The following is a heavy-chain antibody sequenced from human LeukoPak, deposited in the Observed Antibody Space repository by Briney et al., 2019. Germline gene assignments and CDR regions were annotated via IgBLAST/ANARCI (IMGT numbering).Heavy chain of an antibody. D-gene: IGHD6-19*01. V-gene: IGHV3-21*01. Sequence: PGGSLRLSCAASGFTFSSYSMNWVRQAPGKGLEWVSSISSSSSYIYYADSVKGRFTISRDNAKNSLYLQMNSLRAEDTAVYYCARDRSGWYRTDYFDYWGQGTLVTVSS. J-gene: IGHJ4*02. CDR3: ARDRSGWYRTDYFDY. CDR1: GFTFSSYS. CDR2: ISSSSSYI.